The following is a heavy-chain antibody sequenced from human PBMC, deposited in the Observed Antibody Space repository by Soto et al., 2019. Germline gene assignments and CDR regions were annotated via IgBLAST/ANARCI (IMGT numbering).Heavy chain of an antibody. Sequence: QVQLVQSGAEVKKPGASVKVSCKASGYTFTSYGISWVRQAPGQGLEWMGWISAYNGNTNYAQKLQGRVTMTTDTSTSTAYVELRSLRSDDTAVYYCARGYDYIWGSYRSGYFDYWGQGTLVTVSS. D-gene: IGHD3-16*02. CDR3: ARGYDYIWGSYRSGYFDY. J-gene: IGHJ4*02. V-gene: IGHV1-18*01. CDR1: GYTFTSYG. CDR2: ISAYNGNT.